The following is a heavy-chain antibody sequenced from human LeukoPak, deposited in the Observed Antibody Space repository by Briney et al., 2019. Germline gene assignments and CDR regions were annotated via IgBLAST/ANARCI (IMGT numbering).Heavy chain of an antibody. CDR2: INDSGRS. Sequence: SQTLSLTCTVSGGSISSGSYYWSWIRQPPGKGLEWIGEINDSGRSNYNPSLKSRVTISVDTSKNQFSLKLSSVTAADTAVYYCARRSSVAGTGFDPWGQGTLVTVSS. J-gene: IGHJ5*02. V-gene: IGHV4-39*07. D-gene: IGHD6-19*01. CDR3: ARRSSVAGTGFDP. CDR1: GGSISSGSYY.